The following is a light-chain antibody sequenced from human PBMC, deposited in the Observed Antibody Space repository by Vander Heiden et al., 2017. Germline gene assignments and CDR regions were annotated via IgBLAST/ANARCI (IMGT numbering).Light chain of an antibody. CDR3: QQLNSYPIFT. Sequence: DIQLTQSPSFLSASVGDRVTITCRASQGISSYLAWYQQKPGKAPKLLIYAASTLQSGVPSRFSGSGSGTEFTLTISSRQPEDFATYYCQQLNSYPIFTFGPGTKVDIK. J-gene: IGKJ3*01. V-gene: IGKV1-9*01. CDR1: QGISSY. CDR2: AAS.